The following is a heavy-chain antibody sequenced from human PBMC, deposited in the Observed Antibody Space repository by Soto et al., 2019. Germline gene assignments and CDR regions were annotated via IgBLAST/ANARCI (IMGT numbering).Heavy chain of an antibody. D-gene: IGHD3-22*01. V-gene: IGHV3-30-3*01. Sequence: GGSLRLSCAASGFTFSSYAMHWVRQAPGKGLEWVAVISYDGSNKYYADSVKGRFTISRDNSKNTLYLQMNSLRAEDSSVYFCAREDLHYYDSSGYYVGYWGQGTLVTVSS. CDR3: AREDLHYYDSSGYYVGY. J-gene: IGHJ4*02. CDR2: ISYDGSNK. CDR1: GFTFSSYA.